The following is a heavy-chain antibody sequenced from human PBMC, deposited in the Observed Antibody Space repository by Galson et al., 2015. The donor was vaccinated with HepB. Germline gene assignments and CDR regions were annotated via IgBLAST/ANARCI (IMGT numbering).Heavy chain of an antibody. V-gene: IGHV3-21*01. CDR3: ARVTVVTPLFDY. CDR2: ISSSSSYI. J-gene: IGHJ4*02. CDR1: GFTFSSYS. D-gene: IGHD4-23*01. Sequence: SLRLSCAASGFTFSSYSMNWVRQAPGKGLEWVSSISSSSSYIYYADSVKGRFTISRDNAKNSLYLQMNNLRAEDTAVYYCARVTVVTPLFDYWGQGTLVTVSS.